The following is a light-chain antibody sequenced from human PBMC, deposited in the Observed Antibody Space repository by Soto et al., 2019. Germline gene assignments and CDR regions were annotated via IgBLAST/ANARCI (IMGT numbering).Light chain of an antibody. CDR1: QTFSPNY. CDR2: GSS. V-gene: IGKV3-20*01. J-gene: IGKJ5*01. Sequence: DIVLTQSPSTLSLSPGERATLSCRASQTFSPNYLAWCQQKPGHPPRLLIYGSSKRATGVPDRFSGSGSGTDFTLTISSLEADDFAVYYCQQYSALPLTFGQGTKLEIK. CDR3: QQYSALPLT.